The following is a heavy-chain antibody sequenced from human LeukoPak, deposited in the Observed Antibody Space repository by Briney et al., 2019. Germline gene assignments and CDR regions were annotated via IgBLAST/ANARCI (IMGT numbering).Heavy chain of an antibody. J-gene: IGHJ4*02. CDR1: GYTFTSHG. V-gene: IGHV1-18*01. Sequence: ASVKVSCKASGYTFTSHGISWVRQAPGQGFEWMGWISAYNGNTNYAQKLQGRVTMTTDTSTSTAYMELRSLRSDDTAVYYCARASYDSSGYYPHSDYWGQGTLVTVSS. D-gene: IGHD3-22*01. CDR3: ARASYDSSGYYPHSDY. CDR2: ISAYNGNT.